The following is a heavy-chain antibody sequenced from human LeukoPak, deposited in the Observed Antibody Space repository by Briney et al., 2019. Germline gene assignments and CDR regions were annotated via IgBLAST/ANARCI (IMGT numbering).Heavy chain of an antibody. D-gene: IGHD1-14*01. V-gene: IGHV3-66*01. J-gene: IGHJ4*02. CDR2: IYAGGMT. CDR1: GFLVSNNF. Sequence: PGGSLRLSCAASGFLVSNNFMSWVRQAPGKGLEWVSFIYAGGMTYYADSVKGRFTISRDGSKNTLYLQMNSLRAEDTAVYYCAIRPGNWGQGTLVTVSS. CDR3: AIRPGN.